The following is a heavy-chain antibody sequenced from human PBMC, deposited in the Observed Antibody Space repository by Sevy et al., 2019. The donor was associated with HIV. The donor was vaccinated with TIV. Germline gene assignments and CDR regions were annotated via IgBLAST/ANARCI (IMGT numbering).Heavy chain of an antibody. J-gene: IGHJ3*02. CDR2: IWYDGSNK. Sequence: GGSLRLSCAASGFTFSSYGMHWVRQAPGKGLEWVAVIWYDGSNKYYADSVKGRFTISGDNSKNTLYLQMNSLRAEDTAVYYCARVDYYDSSGYAFDIWGQGTMVTVSS. CDR3: ARVDYYDSSGYAFDI. D-gene: IGHD3-22*01. V-gene: IGHV3-33*01. CDR1: GFTFSSYG.